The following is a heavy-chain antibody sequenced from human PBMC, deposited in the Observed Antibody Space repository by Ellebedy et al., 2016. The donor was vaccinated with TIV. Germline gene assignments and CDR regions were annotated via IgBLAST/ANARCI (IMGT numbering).Heavy chain of an antibody. CDR3: ARTALWFGGGDGMDV. CDR2: IYYSGST. V-gene: IGHV4-59*01. Sequence: SETLSLXXTVSGGSISSYYWSWIRQPPGKGLEWIGYIYYSGSTNYNPSLKSRVTISVDTSKNQFSLKLSSVTAADTAVYYCARTALWFGGGDGMDVWGQGTTVTVSS. J-gene: IGHJ6*02. D-gene: IGHD3-10*01. CDR1: GGSISSYY.